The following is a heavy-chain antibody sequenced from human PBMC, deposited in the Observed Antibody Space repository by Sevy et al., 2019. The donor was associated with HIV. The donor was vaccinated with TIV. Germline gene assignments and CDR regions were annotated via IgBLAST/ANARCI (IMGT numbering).Heavy chain of an antibody. V-gene: IGHV3-7*01. J-gene: IGHJ5*02. Sequence: GGSLRLSCAASGFTFSTYWMTWVRQAPGKGLEWVANIKEDGSEKYYGDSVKGRFTISSDNAKNSLYLQMNSLRAEDTAVYYCARDQGCSSTSCSNWCDPWGQGTLVTVSS. D-gene: IGHD2-2*01. CDR1: GFTFSTYW. CDR2: IKEDGSEK. CDR3: ARDQGCSSTSCSNWCDP.